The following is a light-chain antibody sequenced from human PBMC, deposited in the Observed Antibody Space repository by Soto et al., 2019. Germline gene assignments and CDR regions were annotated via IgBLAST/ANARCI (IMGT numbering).Light chain of an antibody. Sequence: EMVMTQSPATLSVSPGERVTLSCRASQSVSNDLAWYQQRPGQAPRLLIYGASTRATGIPARFSGSGSGTEFTLTISSLQSEDFAVYYCQQRSNWPTFGGGTKVQIK. CDR1: QSVSND. J-gene: IGKJ4*01. CDR3: QQRSNWPT. CDR2: GAS. V-gene: IGKV3-15*01.